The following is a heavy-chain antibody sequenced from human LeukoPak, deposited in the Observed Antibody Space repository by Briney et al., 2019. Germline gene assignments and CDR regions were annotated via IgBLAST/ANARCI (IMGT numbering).Heavy chain of an antibody. CDR3: ARELLWFGDVQGFDY. J-gene: IGHJ4*02. V-gene: IGHV4-34*01. CDR1: GGSFSGYY. Sequence: SETLSLTCAVYGGSFSGYYWSWIRQPPGKGLEWIGEINHSGSTNYNPSLKSRVTISADTSKNQFSLKLSSVTAADTAVYYCARELLWFGDVQGFDYWGQGTLVTVSS. CDR2: INHSGST. D-gene: IGHD3-10*01.